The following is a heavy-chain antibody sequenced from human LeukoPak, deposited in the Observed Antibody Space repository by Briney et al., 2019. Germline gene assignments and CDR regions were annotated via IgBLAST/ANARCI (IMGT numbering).Heavy chain of an antibody. CDR2: IKQDGSEK. CDR3: ARETTVVTPGKFDY. CDR1: GFTFSSYW. V-gene: IGHV3-7*03. D-gene: IGHD4-23*01. Sequence: PGGSLRLSCAASGFTFSSYWMSWVRQAPGKGLEWVANIKQDGSEKYYVDSVKGRFTISRDNAKNSLYLQMNSLRAEDTAVYYCARETTVVTPGKFDYWGQGTLVTVSS. J-gene: IGHJ4*02.